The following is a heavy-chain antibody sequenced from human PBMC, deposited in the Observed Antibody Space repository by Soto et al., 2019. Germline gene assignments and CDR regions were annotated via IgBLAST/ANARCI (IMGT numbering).Heavy chain of an antibody. D-gene: IGHD6-19*01. CDR3: AKAGAPSSGWYINWFDP. J-gene: IGHJ5*02. CDR2: ISGSGGST. CDR1: GFTFSSYA. V-gene: IGHV3-23*01. Sequence: GGSLRLSCAASGFTFSSYAMSWVRQAPGKGLEWVSAISGSGGSTYYADSVKGRFTISRDNSKNTLYLQMNSLRAEDTAVYYCAKAGAPSSGWYINWFDPWGQGTLVTVSS.